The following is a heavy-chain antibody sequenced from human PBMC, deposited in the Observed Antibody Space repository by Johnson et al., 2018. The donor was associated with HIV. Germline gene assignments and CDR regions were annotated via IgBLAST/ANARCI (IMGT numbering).Heavy chain of an antibody. D-gene: IGHD2-2*01. CDR1: GFTFSSYG. CDR3: ARGIQPDAFDI. J-gene: IGHJ3*02. Sequence: QVQLVESGGGVVQPGRSLRLSCAASGFTFSSYGMHWVRQAPGKGLEWVAVIWYDGSNKYYADSVKGRFTISRDNSKNTLYLQMSSLRAEDTAMYYCARGIQPDAFDIWGQGTMVTVSS. V-gene: IGHV3-33*01. CDR2: IWYDGSNK.